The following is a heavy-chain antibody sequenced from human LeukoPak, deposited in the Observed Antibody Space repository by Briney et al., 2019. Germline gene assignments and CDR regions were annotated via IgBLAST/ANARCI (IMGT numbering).Heavy chain of an antibody. D-gene: IGHD4-17*01. CDR1: GFTFSSYG. J-gene: IGHJ4*02. Sequence: GGSLRLSCAASGFTFSSYGMHWVRQAPGKGLEWVAFIRYDGSNKYYADSVKGRFTISRDNSKNTLYLQMNSLRAEDTAVYYCAKDSYGDYDKRGINYFHYWGQGTLVTVSS. CDR3: AKDSYGDYDKRGINYFHY. V-gene: IGHV3-30*02. CDR2: IRYDGSNK.